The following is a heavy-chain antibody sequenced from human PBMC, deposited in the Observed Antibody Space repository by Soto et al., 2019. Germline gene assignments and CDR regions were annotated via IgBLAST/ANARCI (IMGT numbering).Heavy chain of an antibody. D-gene: IGHD3-3*01. J-gene: IGHJ5*02. Sequence: GGSLRLSCAASGFTFSDYYMSWIRQAPGKGLEWVSYISSSGSTIYYADSVKGRFTISRDNAKNSLYLQMNSLRAEDTAVYYCARDELAIFGAPAYNWFDPWGQGTLVTVSS. CDR1: GFTFSDYY. CDR3: ARDELAIFGAPAYNWFDP. CDR2: ISSSGSTI. V-gene: IGHV3-11*01.